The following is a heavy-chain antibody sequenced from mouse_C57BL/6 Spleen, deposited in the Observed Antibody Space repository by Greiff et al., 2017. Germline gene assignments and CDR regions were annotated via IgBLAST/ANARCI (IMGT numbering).Heavy chain of an antibody. Sequence: VQLQQSGAELVRPGASVKLSCKASGYTFTSYGISWVKQRTGQGLEWIGEIYPRSGNTYYNEKLKGKATLTADKSSSTAYMELRSLTSEDSAVYFCARLIGPPDFDYWGQGTTLTVSS. CDR2: IYPRSGNT. J-gene: IGHJ2*01. V-gene: IGHV1-81*01. CDR1: GYTFTSYG. CDR3: ARLIGPPDFDY.